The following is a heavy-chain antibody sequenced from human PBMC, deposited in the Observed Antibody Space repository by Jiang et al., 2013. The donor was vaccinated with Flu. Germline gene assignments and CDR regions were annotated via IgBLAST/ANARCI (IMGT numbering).Heavy chain of an antibody. J-gene: IGHJ4*02. CDR2: VDYRGDT. D-gene: IGHD1-20*01. V-gene: IGHV4-4*02. CDR3: AMFPITANRDFDY. CDR1: GGSIKSNSW. Sequence: LLKPSETLSLTCSVSGGSIKSNSWWTWVRQPPGKGLEWIGEVDYRGDTNYNPSLKSRVDMSADRSKNQFSLSLTSVTAADTALYFCAMFPITANRDFDYWGQGTLVTVSS.